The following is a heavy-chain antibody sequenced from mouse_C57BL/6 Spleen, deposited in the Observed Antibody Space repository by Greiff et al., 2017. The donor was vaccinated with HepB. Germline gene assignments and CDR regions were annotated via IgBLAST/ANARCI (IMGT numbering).Heavy chain of an antibody. V-gene: IGHV1-26*01. D-gene: IGHD1-1*01. CDR2: INPNNGGT. CDR3: ALLYYYGSSPYYFDY. J-gene: IGHJ2*01. Sequence: EVQLQQSGPELVKPGASVKISCKASGYTFTDYYMNWVKQSHGKSLEWIGDINPNNGGTSYNQKFKGKATLTVDKSSSTAYIELRSLTAEDSAVYYCALLYYYGSSPYYFDYWGQGTTLTVSS. CDR1: GYTFTDYY.